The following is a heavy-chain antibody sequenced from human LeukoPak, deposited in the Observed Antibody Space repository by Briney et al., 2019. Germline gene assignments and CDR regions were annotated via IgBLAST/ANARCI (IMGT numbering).Heavy chain of an antibody. D-gene: IGHD4-17*01. J-gene: IGHJ4*02. V-gene: IGHV4-59*01. Sequence: PSETLSLTCTVSGGSTNNYYWSWIRQPPGKGLEWIGYIYYRGSTNYNPSLKSRVTFSVDTSKNQFSLKLNSVTAADTAVYYCARGGDYGDLRYFDYWGQGTLVTVSS. CDR3: ARGGDYGDLRYFDY. CDR1: GGSTNNYY. CDR2: IYYRGST.